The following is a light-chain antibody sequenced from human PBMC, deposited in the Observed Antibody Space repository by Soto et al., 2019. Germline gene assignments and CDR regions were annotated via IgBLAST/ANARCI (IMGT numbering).Light chain of an antibody. CDR2: GTF. Sequence: IQLTESPSSLSASVGDRVSITCRASQDIKTYLAWYQQKEGKAPKLLISGTFTLQSGVPSRFNGSGSGTDFTLTISRLQPEDFATYYCQHLNNYPPFTFGPGTKVDLE. CDR3: QHLNNYPPFT. J-gene: IGKJ3*01. V-gene: IGKV1-9*01. CDR1: QDIKTY.